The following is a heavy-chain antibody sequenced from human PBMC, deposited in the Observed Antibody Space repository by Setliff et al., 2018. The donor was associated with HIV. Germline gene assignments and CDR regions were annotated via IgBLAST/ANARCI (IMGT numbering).Heavy chain of an antibody. CDR1: GGTPSNYP. V-gene: IGHV1-69*08. Sequence: SVKVSCKASGGTPSNYPISWVRQVRGQGLEWMGRISPVLRTTKYGQEFQGRVSITADTSTNTVYMELSSLRFEDTAVYYCAREFIPVMYARQGGRFDPWGQGTLVTVSS. D-gene: IGHD2-8*01. J-gene: IGHJ5*02. CDR3: AREFIPVMYARQGGRFDP. CDR2: ISPVLRTT.